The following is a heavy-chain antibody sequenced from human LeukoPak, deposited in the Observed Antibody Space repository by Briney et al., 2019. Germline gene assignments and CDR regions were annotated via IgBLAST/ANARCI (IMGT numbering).Heavy chain of an antibody. CDR1: GGSISSGGYS. V-gene: IGHV4-30-2*01. CDR2: IYHSGST. J-gene: IGHJ4*02. D-gene: IGHD4-17*01. CDR3: ATDSFDYGDYVTDY. Sequence: PSQTLSLTCAVSGGSISSGGYSWSWIRQPPGKGLEWIGYIYHSGSTYYNPSLKSRVTISVDRSKNQFSLKLSSVTAADTAVYYCATDSFDYGDYVTDYWGQGTLVTVSS.